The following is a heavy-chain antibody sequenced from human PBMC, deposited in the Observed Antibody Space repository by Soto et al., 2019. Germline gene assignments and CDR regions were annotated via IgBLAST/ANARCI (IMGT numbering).Heavy chain of an antibody. D-gene: IGHD3-22*01. J-gene: IGHJ3*02. CDR1: GFTFDDYG. V-gene: IGHV3-20*04. CDR2: INWNGGRT. Sequence: EVQLVESGGGVVRPGGSLRLSCAASGFTFDDYGMSWVRQAPGKGLEWVSGINWNGGRTGYADSVKGRFTISRDNAKNSXYXXMNILRAEDTALYYCARGHGTYYYDSWGYRDAFDIWGQGTMVSVSS. CDR3: ARGHGTYYYDSWGYRDAFDI.